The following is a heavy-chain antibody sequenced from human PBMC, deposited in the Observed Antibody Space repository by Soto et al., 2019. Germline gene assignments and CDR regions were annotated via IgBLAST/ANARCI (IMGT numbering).Heavy chain of an antibody. CDR3: ARAELPKYYFDY. J-gene: IGHJ4*02. D-gene: IGHD2-15*01. CDR1: GGSVSSGSYY. Sequence: PSETLSLTCTVPGGSVSSGSYYWSWIRQPPGKGLEWIGYIYYSGSTNYNPSLKSRVTISVDTSKNQFSLKLSSVTAADTAVYYCARAELPKYYFDYWGQGTLVTVSS. CDR2: IYYSGST. V-gene: IGHV4-61*01.